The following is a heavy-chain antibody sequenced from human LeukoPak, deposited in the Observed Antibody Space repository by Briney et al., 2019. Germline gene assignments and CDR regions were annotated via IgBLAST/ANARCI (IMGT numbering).Heavy chain of an antibody. J-gene: IGHJ3*02. Sequence: GSLQISCKGSGYCFTSYWNGWGRRLPGKGVEWMGINYPGDSDTRYSPSFQGQLIISAGKSIRNSLLLCMNLQASDTAVYYCWRLVRATPDDAFDIWGEGTMVSVPS. CDR2: NYPGDSDT. CDR1: GYCFTSYW. CDR3: WRLVRATPDDAFDI. D-gene: IGHD1-26*01. V-gene: IGHV5-51*01.